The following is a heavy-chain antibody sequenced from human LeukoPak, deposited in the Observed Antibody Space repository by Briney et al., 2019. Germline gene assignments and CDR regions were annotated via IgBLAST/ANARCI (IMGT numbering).Heavy chain of an antibody. CDR3: ARGSSSVYCSSTSCYKYNWFDP. CDR2: INPNSGGT. Sequence: GASVKVSCKASGYTFTGYYMQWVRQAPGQGLEWMGWINPNSGGTNYAQKFQGRVTMTRDTSISTAYMELSRLRSDDTAVYYCARGSSSVYCSSTSCYKYNWFDPRGQGTLVTVSS. CDR1: GYTFTGYY. J-gene: IGHJ5*02. D-gene: IGHD2-2*02. V-gene: IGHV1-2*02.